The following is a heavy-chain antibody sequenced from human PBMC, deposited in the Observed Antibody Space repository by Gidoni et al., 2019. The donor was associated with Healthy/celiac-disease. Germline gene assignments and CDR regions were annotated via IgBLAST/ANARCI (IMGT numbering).Heavy chain of an antibody. CDR2: IKSKTDGGTT. Sequence: EVQLVETGGGLVKPGGSIRLSCAASGFTFSKAWMRWVRQAPGKGLEWVGRIKSKTDGGTTDYAAPVKGRFTISRDDSKNTLYLQMNSLKTEDTAVYYCTTDKEMATILFDYWGQGTLVTVSS. J-gene: IGHJ4*02. D-gene: IGHD5-12*01. V-gene: IGHV3-15*01. CDR3: TTDKEMATILFDY. CDR1: GFTFSKAW.